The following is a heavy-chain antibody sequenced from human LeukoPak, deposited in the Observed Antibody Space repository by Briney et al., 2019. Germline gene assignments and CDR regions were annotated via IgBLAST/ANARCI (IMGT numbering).Heavy chain of an antibody. D-gene: IGHD2-15*01. CDR3: AKGSCSGGSCYSSWYFDL. Sequence: GGSLRLSCAASGFTFSDYGMNWVRQAPGKGLEWVSSISWNSGTIGYADSVKGRLTISRDNAKNSLYLQMNSLGTEDTALYYCAKGSCSGGSCYSSWYFDLWGRGTVVTVSS. J-gene: IGHJ2*01. CDR1: GFTFSDYG. CDR2: ISWNSGTI. V-gene: IGHV3-9*01.